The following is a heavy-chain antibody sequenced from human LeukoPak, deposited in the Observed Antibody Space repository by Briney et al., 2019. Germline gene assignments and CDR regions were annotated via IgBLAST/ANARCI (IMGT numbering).Heavy chain of an antibody. J-gene: IGHJ4*02. CDR3: ARRYCSSTSCYAFDD. CDR1: GFTFDDYA. CDR2: ISSSGGSI. V-gene: IGHV3-21*01. D-gene: IGHD2-2*01. Sequence: GGSLRLSCAASGFTFDDYAMHWVRQAPGKGLEWVSSISSSGGSIYYADSVKGRFTISRDNAKNSLYLQMNSLRAEDTAVYYCARRYCSSTSCYAFDDWGQGTLVTVSS.